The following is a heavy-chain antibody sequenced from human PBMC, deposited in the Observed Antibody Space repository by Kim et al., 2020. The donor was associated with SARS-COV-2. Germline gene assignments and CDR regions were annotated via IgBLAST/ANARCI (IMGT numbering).Heavy chain of an antibody. CDR1: GDTVSSKSAT. V-gene: IGHV6-1*01. Sequence: SQTLSLTCAISGDTVSSKSATWNWFRQSPSRGLEWLGRTYYRSQWYNDYAVFVKSRITINPDTSKNQFSLQLNSVTPEDTAVYYCARYNWDHRYFDNWGQGTPVTVSS. CDR2: TYYRSQWYN. J-gene: IGHJ4*02. CDR3: ARYNWDHRYFDN. D-gene: IGHD1-20*01.